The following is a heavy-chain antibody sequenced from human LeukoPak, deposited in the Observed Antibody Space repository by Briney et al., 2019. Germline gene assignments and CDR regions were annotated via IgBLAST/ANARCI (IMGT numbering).Heavy chain of an antibody. V-gene: IGHV3-74*01. D-gene: IGHD2/OR15-2a*01. CDR3: VSFYETY. J-gene: IGHJ4*02. CDR2: INSDGSWT. Sequence: QPGGSLRLSRAASGNYWMHWVRQVPGKGLVWVSHINSDGSWTSYADSVKGRFTISKDNAKNTVYLQMNSLRAEDTAVYYCVSFYETYWGRGTLVTVSS. CDR1: GNYW.